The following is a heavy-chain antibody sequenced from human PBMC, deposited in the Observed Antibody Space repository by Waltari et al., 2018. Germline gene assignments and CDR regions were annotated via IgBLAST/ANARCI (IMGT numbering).Heavy chain of an antibody. D-gene: IGHD6-6*01. J-gene: IGHJ4*02. CDR3: ARSYDTSSPFDY. CDR2: IYTSTNGFI. V-gene: IGHV3-21*01. CDR1: GFSLQNYI. Sequence: EVQLVESGGGLVKPGGSLRLSCAASGFSLQNYIMDWVRQAPGKGLEWLSSIYTSTNGFIYYAESVRGRFSVSRDNAMNSLYLEMNSLRAEDTAVYYCARSYDTSSPFDYWGQGTLVTVS.